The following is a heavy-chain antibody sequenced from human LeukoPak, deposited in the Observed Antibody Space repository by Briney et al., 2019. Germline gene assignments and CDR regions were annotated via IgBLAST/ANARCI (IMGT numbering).Heavy chain of an antibody. Sequence: SETLSLTCAVYGGSFSGYYWSWIRQPPGKGLEWIGEINHSGSTNYNPSLKSRVTISVDTSKNQFSLKLSSVTAADTAVYYCASVYGSGRSNWFDPWGQGTLVTVSS. CDR2: INHSGST. J-gene: IGHJ5*02. CDR1: GGSFSGYY. V-gene: IGHV4-34*01. D-gene: IGHD3-10*01. CDR3: ASVYGSGRSNWFDP.